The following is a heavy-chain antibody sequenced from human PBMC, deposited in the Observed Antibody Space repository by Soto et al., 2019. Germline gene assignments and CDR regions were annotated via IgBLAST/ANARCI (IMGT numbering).Heavy chain of an antibody. Sequence: PGGSLRLSCAASGFTFSSYEMNWVRQAPGKGLEWVSYISSGGSTIYYADSVKGRFTISRDNAKNSLYLQMNSLRAEDTAVYYCAREYSSSTYYYYYGMDVWGQGTTVTVSS. CDR3: AREYSSSTYYYYYGMDV. CDR1: GFTFSSYE. J-gene: IGHJ6*02. V-gene: IGHV3-48*03. D-gene: IGHD6-13*01. CDR2: ISSGGSTI.